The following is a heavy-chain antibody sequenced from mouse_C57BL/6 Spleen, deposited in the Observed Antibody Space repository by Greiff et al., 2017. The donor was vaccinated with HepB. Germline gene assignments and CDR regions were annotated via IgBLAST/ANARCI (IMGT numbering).Heavy chain of an antibody. CDR2: IHPNSGST. Sequence: VKLQQPGAELVKPGASVKLSCKASGYTFTSYWMHWVKQRPGQGLEWIGMIHPNSGSTNYNEKFKSKATLTVDKSSSTAYMQLSSLTSEDSAVYYCARDIYYGNYGYFDYWGQGTTLTVSS. J-gene: IGHJ2*01. D-gene: IGHD2-1*01. CDR3: ARDIYYGNYGYFDY. CDR1: GYTFTSYW. V-gene: IGHV1-64*01.